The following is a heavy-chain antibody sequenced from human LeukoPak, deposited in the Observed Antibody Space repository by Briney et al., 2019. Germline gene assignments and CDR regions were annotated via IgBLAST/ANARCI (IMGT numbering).Heavy chain of an antibody. V-gene: IGHV1-69*13. J-gene: IGHJ4*02. CDR2: IIPIFGTA. CDR1: GGTFSSYA. CDR3: ARRPYGSQDFDY. D-gene: IGHD1-26*01. Sequence: ASVKVSCKASGGTFSSYAISWVRQAPGQGLEWMGGIIPIFGTANYAQKFQGRVTITADESTSTAYMELSSLRSDDAAVYYCARRPYGSQDFDYWGQGTLVTVSS.